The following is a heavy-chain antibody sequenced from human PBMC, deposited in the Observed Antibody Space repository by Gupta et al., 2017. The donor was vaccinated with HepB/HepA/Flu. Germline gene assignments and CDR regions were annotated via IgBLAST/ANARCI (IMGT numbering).Heavy chain of an antibody. D-gene: IGHD6-19*01. CDR1: GFTFSSYC. J-gene: IGHJ4*02. CDR2: INSDGSST. Sequence: EVQLVESGGGVVQPGGSLRLSCAASGFTFSSYCMHWVRQAPGKGLVWVSRINSDGSSTSYADSVKGRFTISRDNAKNTLYLQMNSLRAEDTAVYYCARVAVAVHGIDYWGQGTLVTVSS. CDR3: ARVAVAVHGIDY. V-gene: IGHV3-74*01.